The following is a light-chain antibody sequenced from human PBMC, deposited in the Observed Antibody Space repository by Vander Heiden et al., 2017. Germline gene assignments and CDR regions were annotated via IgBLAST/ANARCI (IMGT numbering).Light chain of an antibody. V-gene: IGKV1-17*01. CDR1: QGFRND. CDR3: LQHNSYPWT. J-gene: IGKJ1*01. CDR2: AAS. Sequence: DIQMTQSPSSLSASVGDRVTITCRASQGFRNDLGWYQQQPGKAPKRLIYAASSLQSGVPSRFSGSGSGTEFTLTISSLQPEDFATYYCLQHNSYPWTFGQGTKVEIK.